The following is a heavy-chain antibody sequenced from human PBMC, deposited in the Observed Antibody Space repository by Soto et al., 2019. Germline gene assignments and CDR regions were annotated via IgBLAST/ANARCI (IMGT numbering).Heavy chain of an antibody. CDR1: GYTFTDYY. D-gene: IGHD3-10*01. CDR2: ISPRTGSA. J-gene: IGHJ6*02. Sequence: ASVKVSCKASGYTFTDYYIHWVRQAPGQGLEWMGWISPRTGSANFAQRFQGRVSMTRDTSITTAYMELRRLKPDDTAVYYCARGHYYGPAYGMDVWGQGTTVTVSS. CDR3: ARGHYYGPAYGMDV. V-gene: IGHV1-2*02.